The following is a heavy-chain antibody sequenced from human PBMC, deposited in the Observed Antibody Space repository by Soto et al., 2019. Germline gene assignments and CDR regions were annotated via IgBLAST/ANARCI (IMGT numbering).Heavy chain of an antibody. J-gene: IGHJ5*02. CDR2: IYTSGST. CDR1: GGSISSYY. V-gene: IGHV4-4*07. CDR3: ASNRIAEAGTGWFDP. Sequence: SETLSLTCTVSGGSISSYYWSWIRQPAGKGLEWIGRIYTSGSTNYNPSLKSRVTMSVDTSKNQFSLKLSSVTAADTAVYYCASNRIAEAGTGWFDPWGQGTLVTVSS. D-gene: IGHD6-13*01.